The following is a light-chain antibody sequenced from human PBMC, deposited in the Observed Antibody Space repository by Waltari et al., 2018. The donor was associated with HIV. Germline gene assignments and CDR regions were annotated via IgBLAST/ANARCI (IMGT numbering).Light chain of an antibody. J-gene: IGLJ1*01. CDR3: SSYTSSSTSHV. Sequence: SPGQSITISCTGTSSDVGGYNYVSWYQQHPGKAPKLMIYEVSNRPSGVSNRFSGSKSGNTASLTISGLQAEDEADYYCSSYTSSSTSHVFGTGTKVTVL. CDR1: SSDVGGYNY. CDR2: EVS. V-gene: IGLV2-14*01.